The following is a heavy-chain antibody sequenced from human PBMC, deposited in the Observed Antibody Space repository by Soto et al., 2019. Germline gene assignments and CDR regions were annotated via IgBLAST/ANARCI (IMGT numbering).Heavy chain of an antibody. V-gene: IGHV5-51*01. CDR2: IYPRDSAT. D-gene: IGHD5-12*01. CDR3: ARHSGHNYYFDY. Sequence: PGESLKISCKGSGYSFTNYWIGWVRQMPGKGLEWMGIIYPRDSATRYGPSFQGQVTISVDRSTSTVYLQWSSLEASDTGMFYCARHSGHNYYFDYWGQGALVTVSS. CDR1: GYSFTNYW. J-gene: IGHJ4*02.